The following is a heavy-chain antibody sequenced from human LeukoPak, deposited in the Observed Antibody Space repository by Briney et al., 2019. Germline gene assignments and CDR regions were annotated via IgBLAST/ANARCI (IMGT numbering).Heavy chain of an antibody. D-gene: IGHD5-18*01. J-gene: IGHJ3*02. CDR1: GGSISSGDYY. CDR3: ARGVQLNAFDI. Sequence: PSETLSLTCTVSGGSISSGDYYWSWIRQPPGKGLEWIGYIYYSGSTYYNPSLKSRVTISVDTSKNQFSLKLSSVTAPDTAVYYCARGVQLNAFDIWGQGTMVTVSS. CDR2: IYYSGST. V-gene: IGHV4-30-4*01.